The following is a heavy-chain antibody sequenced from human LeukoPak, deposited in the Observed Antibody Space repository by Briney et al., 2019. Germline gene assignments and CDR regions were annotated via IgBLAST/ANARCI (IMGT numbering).Heavy chain of an antibody. CDR2: IYYSGST. CDR3: ARSINSGYPTSHFDY. CDR1: GGSISSYY. Sequence: PSETLSLTCTVSGGSISSYYWSWIRQPPGKGLEWIGYIYYSGSTNYNPSLKSRVTISVDTSKNQFSLKLSSVTAADTAVYYCARSINSGYPTSHFDYWGQGTLVTVSS. J-gene: IGHJ4*02. D-gene: IGHD3-22*01. V-gene: IGHV4-59*08.